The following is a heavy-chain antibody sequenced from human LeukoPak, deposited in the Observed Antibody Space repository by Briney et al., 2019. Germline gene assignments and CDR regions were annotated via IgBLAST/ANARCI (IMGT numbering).Heavy chain of an antibody. J-gene: IGHJ6*03. Sequence: PSGTLSLTCAVPGGSISSSNWWSWVRQPPGKGLEWIGEIYHSGSTNYNPSLKSRVTISVDKSKNQFSLKLSSVTAADTAVYYCARVRTGGYYYMDVWGKGTTVTVSS. CDR2: IYHSGST. CDR3: ARVRTGGYYYMDV. V-gene: IGHV4-4*02. D-gene: IGHD3/OR15-3a*01. CDR1: GGSISSSNW.